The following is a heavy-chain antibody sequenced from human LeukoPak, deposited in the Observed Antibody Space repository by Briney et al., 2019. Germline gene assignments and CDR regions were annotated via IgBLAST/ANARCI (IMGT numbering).Heavy chain of an antibody. V-gene: IGHV4-34*01. Sequence: SETLSLTCAVSGESFSGFYWSWIRQPPGKGLEWIGEINHSGSTNYNPSLKSRVTISIDASKNQFSLRLSSVTAADTAVYYCTRGGELMNFWGQGTLVTVSS. CDR2: INHSGST. J-gene: IGHJ4*02. CDR3: TRGGELMNF. D-gene: IGHD1-26*01. CDR1: GESFSGFY.